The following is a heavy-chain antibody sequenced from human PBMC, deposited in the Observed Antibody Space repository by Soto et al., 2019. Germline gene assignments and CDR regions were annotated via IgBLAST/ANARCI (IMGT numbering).Heavy chain of an antibody. CDR1: GGSISSSNW. CDR3: AGSPFPDYYGSGSYYDY. Sequence: SETLSLTCAVSGGSISSSNWWSWVRQPPGKGLEWIGEIYHSGSTNYNPSLKSRVTISVDKSKNQFSLKLSSVTAADTAVYYCAGSPFPDYYGSGSYYDYWGQGTLVTVSS. CDR2: IYHSGST. D-gene: IGHD3-10*01. V-gene: IGHV4-4*02. J-gene: IGHJ4*02.